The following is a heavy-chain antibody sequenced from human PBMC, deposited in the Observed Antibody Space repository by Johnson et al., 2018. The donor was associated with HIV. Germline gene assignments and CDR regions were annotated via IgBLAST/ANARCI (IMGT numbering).Heavy chain of an antibody. V-gene: IGHV3-30-3*01. J-gene: IGHJ3*02. CDR2: ISYDGSNK. D-gene: IGHD2-15*01. CDR3: ARYCSGGSCYSVWQKNYAFDI. Sequence: QLVESGGGVVQPGRSLRLSCAASGFTFSSYAMHWVRQAPGKGLEWVAVISYDGSNKYYADSVKGRFTISRDNSKNTLYLQLNSLRAEDTAVYYCARYCSGGSCYSVWQKNYAFDIWGQGTMVTVSS. CDR1: GFTFSSYA.